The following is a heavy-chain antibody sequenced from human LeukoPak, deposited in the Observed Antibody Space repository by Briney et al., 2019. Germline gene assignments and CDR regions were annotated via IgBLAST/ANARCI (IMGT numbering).Heavy chain of an antibody. CDR1: GFTFSSYE. Sequence: GGSLRLSCAASGFTFSSYEMNWVRQAPGKGLEWVSYISSSGSTIDYADSVKGRFTISRDNAKNSLHLQMSSLRAEDTAVYYCARRRDFFDYWGQGTLVTVSS. CDR3: ARRRDFFDY. J-gene: IGHJ4*02. CDR2: ISSSGSTI. V-gene: IGHV3-48*03.